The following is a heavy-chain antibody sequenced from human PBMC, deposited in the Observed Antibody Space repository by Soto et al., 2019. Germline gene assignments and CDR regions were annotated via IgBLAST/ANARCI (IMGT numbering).Heavy chain of an antibody. CDR1: GGSISSSSYY. Sequence: QLQLQESGPGLVKPSETLSLTCTVSGGSISSSSYYWGWIRQSPGKGLEWIGNIYYSGSTYYNPSLKSXXTXSEXTSKNQFSLKLSSVTAADTAVYYCARRGGSSPFDYWGQGTLVTASS. CDR2: IYYSGST. J-gene: IGHJ4*02. CDR3: ARRGGSSPFDY. V-gene: IGHV4-39*01. D-gene: IGHD1-26*01.